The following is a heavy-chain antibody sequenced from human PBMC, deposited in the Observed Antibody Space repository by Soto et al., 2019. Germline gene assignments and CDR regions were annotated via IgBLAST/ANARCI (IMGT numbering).Heavy chain of an antibody. J-gene: IGHJ6*02. CDR1: GGSFDEYF. D-gene: IGHD6-13*01. CDR3: ARRKDSSRYFYGMDV. CDR2: VHHSGTS. V-gene: IGHV4-34*02. Sequence: QVALQQWGAGLLKPSQTLSLTCGVSGGSFDEYFWTWIRLTPGQGLEWIGEVHHSGTSYYNPSLKSRLAVSVETSKSQVSLTLTSVTAADTGVYYCARRKDSSRYFYGMDVWGQGTTVVVS.